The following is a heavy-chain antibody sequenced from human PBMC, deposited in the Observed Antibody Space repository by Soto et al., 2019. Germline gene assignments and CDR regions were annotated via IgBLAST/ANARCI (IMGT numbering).Heavy chain of an antibody. D-gene: IGHD2-2*01. CDR2: IIPIFGTA. J-gene: IGHJ3*02. V-gene: IGHV1-69*13. CDR3: ARDRGVVVPAAIRAFDI. CDR1: GGTFSSYA. Sequence: SVKVSCKASGGTFSSYAISWVRQAPGQGLEWMGGIIPIFGTANYAQKFQGRVTITADESTSTAYMELSSLRSEDTAVYYCARDRGVVVPAAIRAFDIWGQGTMVTVS.